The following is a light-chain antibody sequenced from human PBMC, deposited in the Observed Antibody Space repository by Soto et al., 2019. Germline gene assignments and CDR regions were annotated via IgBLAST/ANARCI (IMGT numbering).Light chain of an antibody. Sequence: EIVLTQSPGTLSLSPGERATLSCRASQSVSSSYLAWYQQKPGQAPRLLIYGASSRATGIPDRFSGSGSGTDFTLTISRLEPEDFAVYYCQQYGSSPQNLFGPGTKVDIK. CDR3: QQYGSSPQNL. V-gene: IGKV3-20*01. CDR1: QSVSSSY. J-gene: IGKJ3*01. CDR2: GAS.